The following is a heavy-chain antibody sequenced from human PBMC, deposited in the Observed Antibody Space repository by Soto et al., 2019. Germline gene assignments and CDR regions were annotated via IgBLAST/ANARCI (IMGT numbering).Heavy chain of an antibody. V-gene: IGHV1-2*04. CDR3: ARRGSSLPGAFDI. CDR1: GYTFTGYY. D-gene: IGHD2-15*01. CDR2: INPNSGGT. Sequence: ASVKVSCKASGYTFTGYYMHWVRQAPGQGLEWMGWINPNSGGTNYAQKFQGWVTMTRDTSISTAYMELSRLRSDDTAVYYCARRGSSLPGAFDIWGQGTMVTVSS. J-gene: IGHJ3*02.